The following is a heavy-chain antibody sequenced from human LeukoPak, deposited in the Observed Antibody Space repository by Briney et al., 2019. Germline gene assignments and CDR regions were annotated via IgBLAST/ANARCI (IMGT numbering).Heavy chain of an antibody. V-gene: IGHV3-33*06. J-gene: IGHJ6*03. Sequence: GGSLRLSCAASGFTFSSYSMNWVRQAPGKGLEWVAVIWFDGSNKYYADSVKGRFTISRDNSQNTLYLQMNSLRAEDTAVYYCAKAGRDAYTAPENYYYYMDVWGKGTTVTVSS. CDR2: IWFDGSNK. D-gene: IGHD5-24*01. CDR3: AKAGRDAYTAPENYYYYMDV. CDR1: GFTFSSYS.